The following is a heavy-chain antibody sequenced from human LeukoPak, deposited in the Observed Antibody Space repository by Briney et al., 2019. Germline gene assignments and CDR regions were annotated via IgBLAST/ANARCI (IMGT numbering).Heavy chain of an antibody. CDR3: ARSGVVVAANFDY. CDR2: IYYSGST. D-gene: IGHD2-15*01. V-gene: IGHV4-39*07. CDR1: GGSISSSSYY. J-gene: IGHJ4*02. Sequence: PSETLSLTCTVSGGSISSSSYYWGWIRQPPGKGLEWIGSIYYSGSTYYNPSLKSRVTISVDTSKNQFSLKLSSVTAADTAVYYCARSGVVVAANFDYWGQGTLVTVSS.